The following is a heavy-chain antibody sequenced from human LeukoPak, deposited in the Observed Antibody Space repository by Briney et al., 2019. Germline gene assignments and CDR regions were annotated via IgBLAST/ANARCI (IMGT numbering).Heavy chain of an antibody. J-gene: IGHJ4*02. V-gene: IGHV3-66*01. CDR3: ARGPIAVAGGDY. D-gene: IGHD6-19*01. Sequence: GGSLRLSCAASVFTVSSNYMSWVRQAPGKGLEGVSVIYSGGSTYYADSVKGRFTISRDNSKNTLYLQMNSLRAEDTAVYYCARGPIAVAGGDYWGQGTLVTVSS. CDR2: IYSGGST. CDR1: VFTVSSNY.